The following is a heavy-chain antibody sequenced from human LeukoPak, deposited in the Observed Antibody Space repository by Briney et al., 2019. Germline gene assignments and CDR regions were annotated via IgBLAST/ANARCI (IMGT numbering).Heavy chain of an antibody. Sequence: SVKVSCKASGFTFTSSAMQWVRQARGQRLEWIGWIVVGSGNTNYAQKFQERFTITRDMSTSTAYMELSSLRSEDTAVYYCAAGTRFLEWLLSGYYYYGMDVWGQGTTVTVSS. CDR3: AAGTRFLEWLLSGYYYYGMDV. CDR2: IVVGSGNT. V-gene: IGHV1-58*02. D-gene: IGHD3-3*01. CDR1: GFTFTSSA. J-gene: IGHJ6*02.